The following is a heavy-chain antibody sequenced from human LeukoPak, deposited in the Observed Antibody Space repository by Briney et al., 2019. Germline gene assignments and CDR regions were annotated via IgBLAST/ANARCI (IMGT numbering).Heavy chain of an antibody. CDR1: GFTFSSYG. CDR3: AKDYGSSSWYPDYFDY. CDR2: ISYDGSNK. Sequence: GRSLRLSCAASGFTFSSYGMHWVRQAPGKGLEWVAVISYDGSNKYYADPVKGRFTISRDNSKNTLYLQMNSLRAEDTAVYYCAKDYGSSSWYPDYFDYWGQGTLVTVSS. D-gene: IGHD6-13*01. V-gene: IGHV3-30*18. J-gene: IGHJ4*02.